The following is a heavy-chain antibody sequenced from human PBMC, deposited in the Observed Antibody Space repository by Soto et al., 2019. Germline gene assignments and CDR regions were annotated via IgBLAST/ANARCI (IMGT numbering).Heavy chain of an antibody. Sequence: ASVKVSCKASGYTFTSYGISWVRQAPGQGLEWMGWISAYNGNTNYAQKLQGRVTMTTDTSTSTAYMELRSLRSDDTAVYYCARNFPDHHYDILTGYYPTGSFFDYWGQGTLVTVSS. CDR3: ARNFPDHHYDILTGYYPTGSFFDY. D-gene: IGHD3-9*01. CDR1: GYTFTSYG. J-gene: IGHJ4*02. V-gene: IGHV1-18*01. CDR2: ISAYNGNT.